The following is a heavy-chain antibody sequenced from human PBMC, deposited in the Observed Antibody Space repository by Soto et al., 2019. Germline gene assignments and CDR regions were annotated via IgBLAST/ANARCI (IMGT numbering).Heavy chain of an antibody. D-gene: IGHD3-10*01. CDR1: GDSIGSGTYH. V-gene: IGHV4-30-4*08. J-gene: IGHJ4*02. CDR2: IYHSGVT. Sequence: PSETLSLTCTVSGDSIGSGTYHWSWIRQHPGKGLEWIGYIYHSGVTHYNPSLRSRLTISVDTSKNQFSLQVSSVTAADTAVYYCARHYDSGSYPLDDWGPGTLVTVSS. CDR3: ARHYDSGSYPLDD.